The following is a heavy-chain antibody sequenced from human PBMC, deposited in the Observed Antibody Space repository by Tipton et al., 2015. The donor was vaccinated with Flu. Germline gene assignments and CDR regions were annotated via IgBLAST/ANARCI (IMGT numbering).Heavy chain of an antibody. CDR3: ARAVGATPPFDS. D-gene: IGHD1-26*01. CDR2: IYHIGTT. CDR1: GGSISSTNYY. Sequence: TLSLTCTVSGGSISSTNYYWSWIRQHPGQGLEWIGYIYHIGTTYYNPSLRGRVAISVDTSKNQFSLNLSSVTAADTAVYFCARAVGATPPFDSWGQGTLVTVSS. J-gene: IGHJ4*02. V-gene: IGHV4-31*03.